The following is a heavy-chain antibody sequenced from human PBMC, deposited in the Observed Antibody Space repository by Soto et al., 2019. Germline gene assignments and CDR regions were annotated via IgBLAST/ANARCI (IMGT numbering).Heavy chain of an antibody. V-gene: IGHV4-30-4*01. J-gene: IGHJ5*02. Sequence: QVQLQESGPGLVKPSQTLSLTCTVSGGSISSGDYYWSWIRQPPGKGLEWIGYIYYSGRTYYNPSLKSRVTRAVDTPKNQSSLKLSSVTAADAAVYYVAGDYSRVPWGQGTLVTVSS. CDR2: IYYSGRT. CDR1: GGSISSGDYY. CDR3: AGDYSRVP. D-gene: IGHD3-22*01.